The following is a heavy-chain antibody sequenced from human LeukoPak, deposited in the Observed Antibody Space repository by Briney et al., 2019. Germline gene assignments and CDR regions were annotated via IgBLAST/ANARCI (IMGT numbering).Heavy chain of an antibody. CDR2: INPSGGST. V-gene: IGHV1-46*01. CDR1: GYTFTSYY. D-gene: IGHD3-22*01. Sequence: ASVKVSCKASGYTFTSYYTHWVRQAPGQGLEWMGIINPSGGSTSYAQKFQGRVTMTRDTSTSTVYMELSSLTSEDTAVYYCARDRYYYDSSGYIRGISFDYWGQGTLVTVSS. J-gene: IGHJ4*02. CDR3: ARDRYYYDSSGYIRGISFDY.